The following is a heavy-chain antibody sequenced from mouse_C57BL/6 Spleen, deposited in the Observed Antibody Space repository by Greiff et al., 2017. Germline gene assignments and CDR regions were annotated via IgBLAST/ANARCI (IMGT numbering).Heavy chain of an antibody. CDR2: IYPGSGNT. CDR3: ARGGGNYEYAMDY. CDR1: GYSFTSYY. Sequence: VKLQESGPELVKPGASVKISCKASGYSFTSYYIHWVKQRPGQGLEWIGWIYPGSGNTKYNEKFKGKATLTADTSSSTAYMQLSSLTSEDSAVYYCARGGGNYEYAMDYWGQGTSVTVSS. V-gene: IGHV1-66*01. D-gene: IGHD2-1*01. J-gene: IGHJ4*01.